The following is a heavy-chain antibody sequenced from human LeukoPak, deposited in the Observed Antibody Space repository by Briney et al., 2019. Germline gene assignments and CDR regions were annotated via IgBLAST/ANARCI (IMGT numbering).Heavy chain of an antibody. J-gene: IGHJ6*03. D-gene: IGHD3-10*01. CDR1: GFTFSSYS. Sequence: GSLRLSCAGSGFTFSSYSMNWVRQAPGKGLEWVSSISSSSSYIYYADSVKGRFTISRDNAKNSLYLQMNSLRAEDTAVYYCARDRRGSGRTYYYYMDVWGKGTTVTVSS. CDR3: ARDRRGSGRTYYYYMDV. V-gene: IGHV3-21*01. CDR2: ISSSSSYI.